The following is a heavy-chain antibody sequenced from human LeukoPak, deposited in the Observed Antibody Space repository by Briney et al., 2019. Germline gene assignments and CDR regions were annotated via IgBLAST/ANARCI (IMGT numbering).Heavy chain of an antibody. CDR2: IKQDGSEK. CDR1: GFTFSTYW. J-gene: IGHJ4*02. D-gene: IGHD4-23*01. Sequence: GGSLRLSCAGSGFTFSTYWMSWVRQAPGKGLEWVANIKQDGSEKYYVDTVKGRFTISRDNAKNSLYLQMNSLRAEDTAVYYCARRAGGYSHPYDYWGQGILVTVSS. CDR3: ARRAGGYSHPYDY. V-gene: IGHV3-7*01.